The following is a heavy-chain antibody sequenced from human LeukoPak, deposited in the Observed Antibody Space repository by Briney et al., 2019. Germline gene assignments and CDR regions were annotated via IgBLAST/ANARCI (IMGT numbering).Heavy chain of an antibody. CDR1: GYTFTGYY. V-gene: IGHV1-2*02. CDR3: ARDDYGDYEGRNAFDI. D-gene: IGHD4-17*01. CDR2: INPNSGGT. J-gene: IGHJ3*02. Sequence: ASVKVSCKASGYTFTGYYMHWVRQAPGQGLEWMGWINPNSGGTNYAQKFQGRVTMTRDTSISTAYMELSRLRSDDTAVYYCARDDYGDYEGRNAFDIWGQGTMVTVSS.